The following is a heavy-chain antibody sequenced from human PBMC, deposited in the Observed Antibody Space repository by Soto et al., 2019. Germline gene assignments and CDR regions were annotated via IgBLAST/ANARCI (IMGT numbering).Heavy chain of an antibody. Sequence: SGGSLRLSCAASGFTFSDYYMSWVRQAPGRGLEWISYSSNSGTFARYATSVKGRFSISRDNANNSLYLEMNSLRVEDTAVYYCARSGDNFNLLDYWGQGTPVTVSS. CDR1: GFTFSDYY. D-gene: IGHD1-1*01. J-gene: IGHJ4*02. CDR2: SSNSGTFA. V-gene: IGHV3-11*06. CDR3: ARSGDNFNLLDY.